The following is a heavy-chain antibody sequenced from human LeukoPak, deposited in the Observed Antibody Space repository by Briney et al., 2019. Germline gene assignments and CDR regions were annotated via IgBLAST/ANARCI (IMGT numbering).Heavy chain of an antibody. Sequence: ASVKVSCKASGYTFTGYYMHWVRQAPGQGLEWMGWINPNSGGTNYAQKFQGRVTMTRDTSISTAYMELSRLRSDDTAVYYCARLVVPAAIPGDYLDYWGQGTLVTVSS. D-gene: IGHD2-2*02. CDR2: INPNSGGT. V-gene: IGHV1-2*02. CDR1: GYTFTGYY. J-gene: IGHJ4*02. CDR3: ARLVVPAAIPGDYLDY.